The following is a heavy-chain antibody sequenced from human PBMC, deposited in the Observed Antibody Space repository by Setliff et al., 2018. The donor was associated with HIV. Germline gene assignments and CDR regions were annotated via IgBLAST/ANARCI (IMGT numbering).Heavy chain of an antibody. V-gene: IGHV1-8*01. CDR1: GQSFTNYD. J-gene: IGHJ6*02. Sequence: ASVKISCKPSGQSFTNYDIHWLRRASGQGLEWMGWMNPKSGVSGSALKFHDRVTMTRDTSTLTLYMELSSLTSEDTAVYYCARAKAVGGVIITGGLDVWGQGTTVTVSS. CDR3: ARAKAVGGVIITGGLDV. D-gene: IGHD3-16*02. CDR2: MNPKSGVS.